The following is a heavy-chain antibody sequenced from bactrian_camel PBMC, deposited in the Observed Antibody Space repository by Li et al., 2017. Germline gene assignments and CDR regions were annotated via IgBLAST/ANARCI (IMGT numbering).Heavy chain of an antibody. CDR2: VASNGGST. J-gene: IGHJ4*01. V-gene: IGHV3S25*01. CDR1: GFTFSGYW. D-gene: IGHD5*01. CDR3: RADHVGWVRTCKGAH. Sequence: QLVESGGGLVQPGGSLTLSCTASGFTFSGYWMYWVRQTPAKGLGWVSGVASNGGSTEYADSIVGRFTISRDNAKNMVYLHMTSLKPEDTGVYYCRADHVGWVRTCKGAHWGQGTQVTVS.